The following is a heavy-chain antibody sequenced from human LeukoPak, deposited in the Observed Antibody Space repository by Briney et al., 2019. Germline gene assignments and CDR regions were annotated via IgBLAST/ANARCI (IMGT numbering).Heavy chain of an antibody. J-gene: IGHJ4*02. CDR2: ISRSATTI. V-gene: IGHV3-48*03. CDR3: TKDRYSSSWYYFDY. Sequence: PGGSLRLSCAASGFTFSSYEMNWVRQAPGKGLEWVSSISRSATTIYYADSVKGRFTISRDNAKNSLYLQMNSLRAEDMALYYCTKDRYSSSWYYFDYWGQGTLVTVSS. CDR1: GFTFSSYE. D-gene: IGHD6-13*01.